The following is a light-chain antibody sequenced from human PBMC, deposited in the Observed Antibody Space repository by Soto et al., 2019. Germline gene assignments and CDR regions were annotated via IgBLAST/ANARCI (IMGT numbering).Light chain of an antibody. CDR1: SSDVGGYNY. CDR3: SSYATSSTHHV. CDR2: EVN. V-gene: IGLV2-14*01. J-gene: IGLJ1*01. Sequence: QSALTQPASVSGSPGQSITISCTGTSSDVGGYNYVSWYQQHPGKAPKLMIYEVNNRPSGVSNRFSGSKSGNTASLTISGLQAEDEADYYCSSYATSSTHHVFGTGTKVTVL.